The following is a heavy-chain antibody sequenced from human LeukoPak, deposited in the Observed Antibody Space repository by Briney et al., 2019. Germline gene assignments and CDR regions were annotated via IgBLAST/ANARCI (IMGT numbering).Heavy chain of an antibody. J-gene: IGHJ4*02. CDR1: GFTFSTYG. V-gene: IGHV3-30*02. CDR2: IRFDGSNK. Sequence: PGGSLRLSCAASGFTFSTYGMHWVRQAPDKGLEWVAFIRFDGSNKYYADSVKGRFTVSRDNSKNTLFLQVNSLRAEDTAVYYCAKDMGPPTHFDYWGQGTPVTVSS. D-gene: IGHD1-26*01. CDR3: AKDMGPPTHFDY.